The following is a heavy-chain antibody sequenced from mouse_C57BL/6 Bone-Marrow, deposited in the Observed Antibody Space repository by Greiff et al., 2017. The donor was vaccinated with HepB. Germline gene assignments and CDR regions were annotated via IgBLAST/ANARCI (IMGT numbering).Heavy chain of an antibody. D-gene: IGHD1-1*01. CDR1: GYTFTDYY. J-gene: IGHJ2*01. CDR2: INPNNGGT. Sequence: EVQLQQSGPELVKPGASVKISCKASGYTFTDYYMNWVKQSHGKSLEWIGDINPNNGGTSYNQKFKGKATLTVDKSSSTAYMELRSLTSEDSAVYYWARKGDYDEGNFDYWGQGTTLTVSS. V-gene: IGHV1-26*01. CDR3: ARKGDYDEGNFDY.